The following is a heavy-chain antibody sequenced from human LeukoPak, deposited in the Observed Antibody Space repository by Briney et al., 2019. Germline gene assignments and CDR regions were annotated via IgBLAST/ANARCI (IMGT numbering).Heavy chain of an antibody. D-gene: IGHD4-17*01. CDR3: ASFGYGSLFDY. CDR1: GGSISSGGYS. V-gene: IGHV4-30-2*01. CDR2: IYHSGST. Sequence: SQTLSLTCAVSGGSISSGGYSWSWIRQPPGKGLEWIGYIYHSGSTYYNPSLKSRVTISVDRSKNQFSLKLSSVTAADTAVYYCASFGYGSLFDYWGQGTLVTVSS. J-gene: IGHJ4*02.